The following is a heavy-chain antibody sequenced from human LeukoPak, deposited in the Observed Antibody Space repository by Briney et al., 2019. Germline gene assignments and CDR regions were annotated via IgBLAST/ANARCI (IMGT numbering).Heavy chain of an antibody. J-gene: IGHJ4*02. CDR3: AKDRSIGTYYTFDH. CDR1: GGSISSSNW. V-gene: IGHV4-4*02. CDR2: IYHSGTT. Sequence: SETLSLTCTVSGGSISSSNWWGWVRQPPGKGLECIGEIYHSGTTNYNPSLKSRVTISVDKSKNQFSLKLNSVTAADTAVYYCAKDRSIGTYYTFDHWGQGTLVTVSS. D-gene: IGHD1-26*01.